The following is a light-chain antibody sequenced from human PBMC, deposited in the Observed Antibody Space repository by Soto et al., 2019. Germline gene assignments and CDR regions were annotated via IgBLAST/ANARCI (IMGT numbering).Light chain of an antibody. CDR2: KAS. Sequence: DIQMTQSPSTLSSSVGDTVTISCRASQTIDNWVAWYQQKPGKAPKLLISKASTLESGVPSRFRGSGSGTEFTLTISSLQPDDFETYYCQQYHSYRTFGQGTKVEI. CDR3: QQYHSYRT. CDR1: QTIDNW. J-gene: IGKJ1*01. V-gene: IGKV1-5*03.